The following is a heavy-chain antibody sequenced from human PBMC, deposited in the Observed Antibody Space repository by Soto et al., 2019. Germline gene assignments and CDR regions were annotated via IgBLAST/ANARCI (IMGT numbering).Heavy chain of an antibody. J-gene: IGHJ5*02. CDR1: GYTFTIYD. CDR2: IIPILGIA. CDR3: ARSDIVTGYPNWFDP. D-gene: IGHD3-9*01. V-gene: IGHV1-69*04. Sequence: ASLKVSCKASGYTFTIYDISWVRRAPGQGLEWMGRIIPILGIANYAQKFQGRVTITADKSTSTAYMELSSLRSEDTAVYYCARSDIVTGYPNWFDPWGQGTLVTVSS.